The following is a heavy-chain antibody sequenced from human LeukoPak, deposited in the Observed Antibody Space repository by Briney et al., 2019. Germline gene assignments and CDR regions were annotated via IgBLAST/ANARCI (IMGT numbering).Heavy chain of an antibody. J-gene: IGHJ4*02. CDR2: ISGYNSNT. D-gene: IGHD1-26*01. CDR3: ARDAPYSGSYLDY. Sequence: ASVKVSCKASGYIFTSYGVNWVRQAPRQGLEWMGWISGYNSNTNYAQKLQGRVTMTTDTSTSTAYMGLRSLRSDDTAVYYCARDAPYSGSYLDYWGQGTLVTVSS. CDR1: GYIFTSYG. V-gene: IGHV1-18*01.